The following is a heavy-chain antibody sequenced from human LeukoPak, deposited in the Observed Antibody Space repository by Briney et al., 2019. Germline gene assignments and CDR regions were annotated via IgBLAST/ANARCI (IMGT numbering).Heavy chain of an antibody. Sequence: KPSETLSLTCTVSGGSISSGGYYWSWIRQHPGKGLEWIGYIYYSGSTYYNPSLKSRVTISVDTSKNQFSLKLSSVTAADTAVYYCARESPPGGHYDSSGYYYGWFDPWGQGTLVTVSS. D-gene: IGHD3-22*01. J-gene: IGHJ5*02. CDR2: IYYSGST. CDR3: ARESPPGGHYDSSGYYYGWFDP. CDR1: GGSISSGGYY. V-gene: IGHV4-31*03.